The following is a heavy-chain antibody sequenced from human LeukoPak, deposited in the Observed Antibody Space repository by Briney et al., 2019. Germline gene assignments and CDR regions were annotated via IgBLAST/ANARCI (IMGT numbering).Heavy chain of an antibody. CDR3: ARDMTTTI. CDR1: GFTFSTYG. D-gene: IGHD1-26*01. Sequence: GGSLRLSCAASGFTFSTYGMHWVRQAPGKGLEWVSVIYSGGSTYYADSVKGRFTISRDNSKNTLYLQMNSLRAEDTAVYYCARDMTTTIWGQGTMVTVSS. J-gene: IGHJ3*02. CDR2: IYSGGST. V-gene: IGHV3-66*01.